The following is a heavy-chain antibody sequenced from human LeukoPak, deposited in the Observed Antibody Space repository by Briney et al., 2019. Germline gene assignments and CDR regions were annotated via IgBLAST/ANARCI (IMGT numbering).Heavy chain of an antibody. CDR3: VREDYSSGWEYYFDY. D-gene: IGHD6-19*01. V-gene: IGHV3-23*01. CDR2: ISGSGGST. J-gene: IGHJ4*02. Sequence: PGGSLRLSCAASGFTFSSYAMSWIRQAPGKGLEWVSVISGSGGSTYYADSVKGRFTISRDNAKNSLYLQMNSVRAEDTAVYYCVREDYSSGWEYYFDYWGQGTLVTVSS. CDR1: GFTFSSYA.